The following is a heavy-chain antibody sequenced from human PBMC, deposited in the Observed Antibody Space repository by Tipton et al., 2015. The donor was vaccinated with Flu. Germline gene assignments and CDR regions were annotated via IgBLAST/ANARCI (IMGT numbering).Heavy chain of an antibody. CDR3: AGDPHKLGGGSDAFDI. D-gene: IGHD7-27*01. CDR1: GGSITSGVDY. Sequence: TLSLTCTVSGGSITSGVDYWSWIRQDPGKGLEWIGYISACCATPFYNPSLESRASISKDTSKNQFFLRLSSVTAADTAVYYCAGDPHKLGGGSDAFDIWGQGTMVTVSS. CDR2: ISACCATP. J-gene: IGHJ3*02. V-gene: IGHV4-31*03.